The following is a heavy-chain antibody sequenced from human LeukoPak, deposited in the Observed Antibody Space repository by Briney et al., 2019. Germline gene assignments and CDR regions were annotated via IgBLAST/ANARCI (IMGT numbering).Heavy chain of an antibody. CDR3: AKGRGSRIAARPYYFDY. Sequence: PGGSLRLSCAASGFTFSSYAMSWVRQAPGKGLEWVSAISGSGGSTYYADSVKGRFTISRDNSKNTLYLQMNSLRAEDTAVYYCAKGRGSRIAARPYYFDYWGQGTLVTLSS. D-gene: IGHD6-6*01. V-gene: IGHV3-23*01. CDR1: GFTFSSYA. J-gene: IGHJ4*02. CDR2: ISGSGGST.